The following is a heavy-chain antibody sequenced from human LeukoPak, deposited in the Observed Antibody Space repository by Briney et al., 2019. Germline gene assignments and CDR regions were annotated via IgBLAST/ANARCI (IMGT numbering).Heavy chain of an antibody. V-gene: IGHV3-48*03. Sequence: GGSLRLSCAASGFTFSSYEMNWVRQAPGKGLEWVSYISSSGSTIYYADSVKGRFTISRDNAKNSLYLQMNSLGAEDTAAYYCARDPYYGDYVVWGQGTLVTVSS. J-gene: IGHJ4*02. CDR3: ARDPYYGDYVV. CDR2: ISSSGSTI. D-gene: IGHD4-17*01. CDR1: GFTFSSYE.